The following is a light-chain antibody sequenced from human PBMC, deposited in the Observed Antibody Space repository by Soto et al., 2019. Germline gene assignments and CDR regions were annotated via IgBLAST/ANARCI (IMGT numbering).Light chain of an antibody. V-gene: IGKV1-39*01. CDR1: QSISSY. J-gene: IGKJ5*01. CDR3: QQSYSTLPST. CDR2: AAS. Sequence: DIQMTQSPSSLSASVGDRVTIACRASQSISSYLNWYQQKPGKAPKLLIYAASSLQSGVPSRFSGSGSGTDFTLTISSLQPEDFATYYCQQSYSTLPSTFGQGTRLDIK.